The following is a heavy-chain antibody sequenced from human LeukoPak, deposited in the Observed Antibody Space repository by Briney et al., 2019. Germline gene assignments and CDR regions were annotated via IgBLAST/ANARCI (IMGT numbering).Heavy chain of an antibody. D-gene: IGHD1-26*01. Sequence: GGSLRLSCAASGFTFSGSAMHWVRQASGKGLEGVGRVRSKANSYATAYAASVKGRVTISRDDSKNTAYLQMNSLKTEDTAVYYCTRTYSGTYYDYWGQGTLVTVSS. V-gene: IGHV3-73*01. CDR1: GFTFSGSA. CDR2: VRSKANSYAT. J-gene: IGHJ4*02. CDR3: TRTYSGTYYDY.